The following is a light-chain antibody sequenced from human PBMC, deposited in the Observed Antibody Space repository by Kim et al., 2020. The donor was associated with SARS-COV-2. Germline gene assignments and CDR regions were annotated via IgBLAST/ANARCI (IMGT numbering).Light chain of an antibody. V-gene: IGKV1-39*01. J-gene: IGKJ2*01. CDR1: QSISSY. CDR3: QQSYSAPYT. Sequence: DIQMTQSPSSLSASVGDRVTITCRASQSISSYLNWYQQKPGQAPQLLIYALSTLQSGVPSRFSGSGSGKDLTLTISSLQAEDFATYYCQQSYSAPYTFGQGTKLEI. CDR2: ALS.